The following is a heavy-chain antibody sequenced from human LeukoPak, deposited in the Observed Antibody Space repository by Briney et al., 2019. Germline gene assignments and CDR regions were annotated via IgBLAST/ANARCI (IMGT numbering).Heavy chain of an antibody. D-gene: IGHD3-22*01. CDR2: ISSSSSTI. CDR1: GFPFGDYA. J-gene: IGHJ4*02. V-gene: IGHV3-48*01. CDR3: ARGSTYYDSSGQVPFDY. Sequence: GGSLRLSCTASGFPFGDYAMNWVRQAPGKGLEWVSYISSSSSTIYYADSVKGRFTISRDNAKNSLYLQMNSLRAEDTAVYYCARGSTYYDSSGQVPFDYWGQGTLVTVSS.